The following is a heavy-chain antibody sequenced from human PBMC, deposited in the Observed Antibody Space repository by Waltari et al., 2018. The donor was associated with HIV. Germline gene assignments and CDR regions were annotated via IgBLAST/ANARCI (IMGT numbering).Heavy chain of an antibody. J-gene: IGHJ6*02. V-gene: IGHV1-69*06. CDR2: IIPIFGTA. CDR3: ARDNLPYCTGGVCYTNGYYYYGMDV. CDR1: GGTFSSYA. Sequence: KKPGSSVKVSCKASGGTFSSYAISWVRQAPGQGLEWMGGIIPIFGTANYAQKFQGRVTITADKSTSTAYMELSSLRSEDTAVYYCARDNLPYCTGGVCYTNGYYYYGMDVWGQGTTVTVSS. D-gene: IGHD2-8*02.